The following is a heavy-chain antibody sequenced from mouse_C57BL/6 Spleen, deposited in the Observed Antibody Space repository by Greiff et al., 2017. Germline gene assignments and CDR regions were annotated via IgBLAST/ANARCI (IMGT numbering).Heavy chain of an antibody. Sequence: QVQLQQPGAELVKPGASVKVSCKASGYTFTSYWMHWVKQRPGQGLEWIGRIHPSDSETHYNQKFKDKATLTVDKSSSTAYMQLSSLTSEDSAVYYCARDYGSSDYWGQGTTLTVSS. CDR2: IHPSDSET. D-gene: IGHD1-1*01. V-gene: IGHV1-74*01. CDR3: ARDYGSSDY. J-gene: IGHJ2*01. CDR1: GYTFTSYW.